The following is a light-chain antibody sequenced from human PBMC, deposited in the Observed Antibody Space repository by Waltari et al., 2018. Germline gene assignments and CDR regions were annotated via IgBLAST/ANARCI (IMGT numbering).Light chain of an antibody. CDR1: QTVKNNY. Sequence: EIVLTQSSDTLSLSPGERATLSCRASQTVKNNYLSWFQHKHGQAPRLLFFGASNRANGIPDRFTVSGSGTDFTLTISRLEPEDFAVYYCQQYGNSPWTFGPGTRVEIK. J-gene: IGKJ1*01. CDR3: QQYGNSPWT. V-gene: IGKV3-20*01. CDR2: GAS.